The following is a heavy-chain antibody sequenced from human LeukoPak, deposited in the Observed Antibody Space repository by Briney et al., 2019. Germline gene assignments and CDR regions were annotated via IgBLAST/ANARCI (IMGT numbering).Heavy chain of an antibody. J-gene: IGHJ6*02. CDR2: ISWNSGSI. D-gene: IGHD2-21*02. CDR1: GFTFDDYA. V-gene: IGHV3-9*01. CDR3: AKDTMSLLTDYYGMDV. Sequence: GGSLRLSCAASGFTFDDYAMHWVRQAPGKGLEWVSGISWNSGSIGYADSVKGRFTISRDNAKNSLYLQMNSLRAEDTALYYCAKDTMSLLTDYYGMDVWGQGTTVTVSS.